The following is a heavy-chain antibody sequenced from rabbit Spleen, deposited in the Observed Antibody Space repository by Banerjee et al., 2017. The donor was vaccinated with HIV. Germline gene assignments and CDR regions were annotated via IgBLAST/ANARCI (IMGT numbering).Heavy chain of an antibody. Sequence: QSLEESGGDLVKPGASLTLTCTASGVSFISNSYMCWVRQAPGKGLEWIGCIYTGNYKTYYAGWAKGRFTISKASSTTVTLQMTSLTAADTATYFCARLFAYAGYAGFGYATLDYFNLWGPGTLVTVS. CDR3: ARLFAYAGYAGFGYATLDYFNL. CDR1: GVSFISNSY. D-gene: IGHD6-1*01. V-gene: IGHV1S40*01. J-gene: IGHJ4*01. CDR2: IYTGNYKT.